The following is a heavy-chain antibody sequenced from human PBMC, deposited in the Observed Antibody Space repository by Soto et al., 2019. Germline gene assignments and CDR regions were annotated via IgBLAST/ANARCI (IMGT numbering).Heavy chain of an antibody. V-gene: IGHV3-11*05. Sequence: PGGSLRLSCAASGFTFSYHYMNWVRQAPGKGLEWLSYISSGSSYTNYADSVKGRFTISRDNSKNSLYLQMNSLRAEDTAVYYCARAEYYESIHFEYWGQGTPVTVSA. CDR1: GFTFSYHY. D-gene: IGHD3-3*01. CDR3: ARAEYYESIHFEY. J-gene: IGHJ4*02. CDR2: ISSGSSYT.